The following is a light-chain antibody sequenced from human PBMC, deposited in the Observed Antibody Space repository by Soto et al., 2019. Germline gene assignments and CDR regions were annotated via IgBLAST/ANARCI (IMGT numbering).Light chain of an antibody. CDR3: AAWDDSLNVVV. J-gene: IGLJ2*01. V-gene: IGLV1-36*01. CDR2: YDD. Sequence: QSVLTQPPSVSDAPRQRVTISCSGSSSNIGSNAVNWYQQLPGKAPKLLIYYDDLLPSGVSDRFSGSKSGTSASLAISGLQSEDEADYYCAAWDDSLNVVVFGGGTKVTVL. CDR1: SSNIGSNA.